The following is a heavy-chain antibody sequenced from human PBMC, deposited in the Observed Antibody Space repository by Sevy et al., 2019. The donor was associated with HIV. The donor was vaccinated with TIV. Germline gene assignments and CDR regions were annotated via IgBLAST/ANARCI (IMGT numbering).Heavy chain of an antibody. CDR2: INSDGSST. Sequence: GGSLRLSCAASGFTFSSYWMHWVRQAPGKGLVWVSRINSDGSSTSYADSVKGRFTISGDNAKNTLYLQMNSLRAEDTAVYYCAKERLDYDFWSGRGFDYWGQGTLVTVSS. V-gene: IGHV3-74*01. J-gene: IGHJ4*02. D-gene: IGHD3-3*01. CDR3: AKERLDYDFWSGRGFDY. CDR1: GFTFSSYW.